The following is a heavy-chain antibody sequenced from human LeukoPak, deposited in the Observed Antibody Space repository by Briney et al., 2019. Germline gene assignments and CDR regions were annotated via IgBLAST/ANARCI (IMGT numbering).Heavy chain of an antibody. Sequence: SETLSLTCTVSGGSISSYYWSWLRQPPGKGLEWIGYIYYSGSTNYNPSLKSRVTISVDTSKNQFSLKLSSVTAADTAVYYCARDQRYRGAFDTWGQGTMVTVSS. V-gene: IGHV4-59*01. CDR3: ARDQRYRGAFDT. D-gene: IGHD3-9*01. J-gene: IGHJ3*02. CDR2: IYYSGST. CDR1: GGSISSYY.